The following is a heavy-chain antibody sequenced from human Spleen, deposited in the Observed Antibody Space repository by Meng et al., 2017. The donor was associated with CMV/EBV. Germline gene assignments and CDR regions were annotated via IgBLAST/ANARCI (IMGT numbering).Heavy chain of an antibody. CDR1: GGAISSSSW. CDR3: ARAEYSGNYYEGD. V-gene: IGHV4-4*02. D-gene: IGHD1-26*01. CDR2: IDHSENT. J-gene: IGHJ4*02. Sequence: GSGGAISSSSWWSWVRQPPGKGLEWIGEIDHSENTNYNPSLKSRVSISVDNSKNQFSLKVTSVTAADTAVYYCARAEYSGNYYEGDWGQGSLVTVSS.